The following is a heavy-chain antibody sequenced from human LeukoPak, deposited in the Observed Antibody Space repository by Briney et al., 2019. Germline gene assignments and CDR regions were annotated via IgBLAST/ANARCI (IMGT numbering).Heavy chain of an antibody. V-gene: IGHV4-34*01. Sequence: PSETLSLTCAVYGGSFSGYYWSWIRQPPGKGLEWIGEINHSGSTNYNPSLKSRVTISVDTSKNQFSLKLSSVTAADTAVYYCARGSWALPFDYWGQGTLVTVSS. CDR3: ARGSWALPFDY. CDR2: INHSGST. CDR1: GGSFSGYY. J-gene: IGHJ4*02.